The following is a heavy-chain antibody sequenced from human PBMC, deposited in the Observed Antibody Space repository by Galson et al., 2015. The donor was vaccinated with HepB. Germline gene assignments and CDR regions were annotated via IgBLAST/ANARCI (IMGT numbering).Heavy chain of an antibody. Sequence: SVKVSCKASGGTFSSYAISWVRQAPGQGLEWMEGIIPIFGTANYAQKFQGRVTITADESTSTAYMELSSLRSEDTAVYYCARVPAAATGGNWFDPWGQGTLVTVSS. CDR2: IIPIFGTA. D-gene: IGHD6-13*01. CDR3: ARVPAAATGGNWFDP. J-gene: IGHJ5*02. CDR1: GGTFSSYA. V-gene: IGHV1-69*13.